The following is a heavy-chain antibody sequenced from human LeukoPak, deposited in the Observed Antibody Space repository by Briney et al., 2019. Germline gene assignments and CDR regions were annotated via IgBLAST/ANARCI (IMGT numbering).Heavy chain of an antibody. Sequence: GGSLRLSCTDSGFTFSMYWMSWVRQAPGKGLEWLASIKPDGSAAIYVDSMKGRFTISRDNAKNSLYLQMNSLTVEDTAVYYCATHSVWRFDFWGQGTLVTVSS. CDR1: GFTFSMYW. J-gene: IGHJ4*02. CDR3: ATHSVWRFDF. V-gene: IGHV3-7*01. CDR2: IKPDGSAA. D-gene: IGHD6-19*01.